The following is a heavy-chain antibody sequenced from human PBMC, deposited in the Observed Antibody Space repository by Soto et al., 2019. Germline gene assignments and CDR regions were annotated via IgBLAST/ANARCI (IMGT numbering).Heavy chain of an antibody. D-gene: IGHD3-3*01. CDR2: LSGSGGST. CDR3: AKDERKRITIFGVVTPPFDI. J-gene: IGHJ3*02. V-gene: IGHV3-23*01. CDR1: GFTFSSYV. Sequence: EVQLLESGGGLVQPGGSLRLSCAASGFTFSSYVMSWVRQAPGKGLEWVSALSGSGGSTYYADSVKGRFTISRDNSKNTLYLQMNSLRAEDTAVYYCAKDERKRITIFGVVTPPFDIWGQGTMVTVSS.